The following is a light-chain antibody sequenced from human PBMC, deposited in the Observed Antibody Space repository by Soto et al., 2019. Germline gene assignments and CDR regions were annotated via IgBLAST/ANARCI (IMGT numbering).Light chain of an antibody. Sequence: QSALTQPPSASGTPGQRVTISCSGSSSNIGSNYVYWYQLLPGTAPKLLIYRNNQRPSGVPDRFSGSKSGTSASLAISGLRSEDEADDYCAAWDDSLSGRYVFGTGTKVTVL. CDR2: RNN. V-gene: IGLV1-47*01. CDR3: AAWDDSLSGRYV. J-gene: IGLJ1*01. CDR1: SSNIGSNY.